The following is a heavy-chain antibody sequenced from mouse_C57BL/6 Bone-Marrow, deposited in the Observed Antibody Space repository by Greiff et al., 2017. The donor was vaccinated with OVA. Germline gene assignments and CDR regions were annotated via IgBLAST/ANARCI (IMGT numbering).Heavy chain of an antibody. D-gene: IGHD1-1*01. Sequence: EVKVEESGEGLVKPGGSLKLSCAASGFTFSSYAMSWVRQTPEKRLEWVAYISSGGDYIYYADTVKGRFTLSRDNARNTLYLQMSSLKSEDTAMYYCTRYYYYGSPDYWGQGTSVTVSS. J-gene: IGHJ4*01. V-gene: IGHV5-9-1*02. CDR2: ISSGGDYI. CDR1: GFTFSSYA. CDR3: TRYYYYGSPDY.